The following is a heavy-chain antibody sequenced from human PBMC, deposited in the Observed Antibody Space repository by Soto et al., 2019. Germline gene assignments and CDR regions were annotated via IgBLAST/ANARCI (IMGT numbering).Heavy chain of an antibody. D-gene: IGHD3-10*01. J-gene: IGHJ4*02. CDR1: GGSISSGDYY. CDR3: ASYGRGTYYYGYYFHH. Sequence: SETLSLTCTVSGGSISSGDYYWSWIRQPPGKGLEWIGEIYHSGSTNYNPSLKSRVTISLDTSKNQFSLKLSSVTAADAAVYYCASYGRGTYYYGYYFHHWGQGTPVTVSS. CDR2: IYHSGST. V-gene: IGHV4-61*08.